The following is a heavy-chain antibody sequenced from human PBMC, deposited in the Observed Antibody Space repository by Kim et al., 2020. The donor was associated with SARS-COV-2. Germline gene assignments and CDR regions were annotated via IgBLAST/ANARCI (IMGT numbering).Heavy chain of an antibody. V-gene: IGHV3-21*01. CDR1: GFTFSSYS. Sequence: GGSLRLSCAASGFTFSSYSMNWVRQAPGKGLEWVSSISSSSSYIYYADSVKGRFTISRDNAKNSLYLQMNSLRAEDTAVYYCARERDQQLVMPLDYWGQGTLVTVSS. CDR3: ARERDQQLVMPLDY. J-gene: IGHJ4*02. D-gene: IGHD6-13*01. CDR2: ISSSSSYI.